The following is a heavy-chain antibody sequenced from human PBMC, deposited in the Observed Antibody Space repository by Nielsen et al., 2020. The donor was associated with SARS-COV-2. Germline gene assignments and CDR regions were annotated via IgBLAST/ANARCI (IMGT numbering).Heavy chain of an antibody. CDR2: ISWNSGSI. CDR3: AKIAAAGSPDY. Sequence: SLKTSCAASGFTFDDYAMHWVRQAPGKGLEWVTGISWNSGSIGYAESVKGRFTISSDNAKNSLYLQMNSLRAEDTALYYCAKIAAAGSPDYWGQGTLVTVSS. J-gene: IGHJ4*02. D-gene: IGHD6-13*01. V-gene: IGHV3-9*01. CDR1: GFTFDDYA.